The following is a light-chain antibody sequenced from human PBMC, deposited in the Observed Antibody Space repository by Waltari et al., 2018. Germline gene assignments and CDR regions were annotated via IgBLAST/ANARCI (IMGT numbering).Light chain of an antibody. Sequence: SSELTQDPAVSVALGQTVRSKCQGDSLRSYDASGYQQKPGQAPILVIYGKDNRPSGIPDRFSGSTSGNTASLTITGSQAEDEADYYCHSRVVSNVRGAFGGGTKLTVL. J-gene: IGLJ2*01. CDR3: HSRVVSNVRGA. CDR1: SLRSYD. V-gene: IGLV3-19*01. CDR2: GKD.